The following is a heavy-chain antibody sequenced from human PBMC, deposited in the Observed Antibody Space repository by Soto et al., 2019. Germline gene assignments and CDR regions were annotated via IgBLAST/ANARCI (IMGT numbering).Heavy chain of an antibody. V-gene: IGHV1-69*01. CDR3: ARMATGRPGVYYFDY. D-gene: IGHD1-1*01. CDR1: GGTFSSYA. CDR2: IIPIFGTA. Sequence: QVQLVQSGAEVKKPGSSVNVSCKASGGTFSSYAISWVRQAPGQGLEWMGGIIPIFGTANYAQKFQGRVTITADESTSTAYMELSSLRSEDTAVYYCARMATGRPGVYYFDYWGQGTLVTVSS. J-gene: IGHJ4*02.